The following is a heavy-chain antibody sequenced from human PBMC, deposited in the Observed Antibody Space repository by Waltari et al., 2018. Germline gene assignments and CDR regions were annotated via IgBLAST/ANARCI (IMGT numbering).Heavy chain of an antibody. V-gene: IGHV1-18*01. CDR2: VSCYSGNT. Sequence: QVQLVQSGAEVKTPGASVKVSCKASGYTFSNFGIHWVRQAPGQGREWMGWVSCYSGNTDYEQKLQGRVTMTTDTSTNTAYLELRGLRSDDTAVYYCARGGGPRTIVAVTFDFWGQGTLVTVSS. CDR3: ARGGGPRTIVAVTFDF. D-gene: IGHD6-19*01. J-gene: IGHJ4*02. CDR1: GYTFSNFG.